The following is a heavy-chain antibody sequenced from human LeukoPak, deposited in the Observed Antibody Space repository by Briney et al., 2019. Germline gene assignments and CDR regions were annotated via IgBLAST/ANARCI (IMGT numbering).Heavy chain of an antibody. CDR3: AREGLWVGLDSGKTRQAYWES. V-gene: IGHV3-7*04. D-gene: IGHD2-21*01. Sequence: GGSLRLSCAASGFTFSSYWMSWVRQAPGKGLEWVANIKQDGSEKYYVDSVKGRFTISRDNAKNSLYLQMNSLRAEDTAVHYCAREGLWVGLDSGKTRQAYWESWGQGTMVTVSS. J-gene: IGHJ3*01. CDR2: IKQDGSEK. CDR1: GFTFSSYW.